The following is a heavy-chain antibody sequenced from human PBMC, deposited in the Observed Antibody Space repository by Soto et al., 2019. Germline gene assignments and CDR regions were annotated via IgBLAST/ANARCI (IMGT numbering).Heavy chain of an antibody. Sequence: QLQLQESGPGLVKPSETLSLTCTVSGGSISSSSYYWGWIRQPPGKGLEWIGSIYYSGSTYYNPSLKSRVPISVDTSKNQFSLKPSPVTAADTAVHYCAGHATVMDVDTAMVAYFDYWGQGTLVTVSS. CDR1: GGSISSSSYY. CDR3: AGHATVMDVDTAMVAYFDY. V-gene: IGHV4-39*01. CDR2: IYYSGST. D-gene: IGHD5-18*01. J-gene: IGHJ4*02.